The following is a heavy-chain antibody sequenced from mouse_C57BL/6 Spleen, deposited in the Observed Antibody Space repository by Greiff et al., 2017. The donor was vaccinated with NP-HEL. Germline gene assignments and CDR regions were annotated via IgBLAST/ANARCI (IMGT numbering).Heavy chain of an antibody. D-gene: IGHD2-12*01. CDR2: ISAGGSYT. CDR3: ARAHYSDFYFDY. J-gene: IGHJ2*01. Sequence: EVQLVESGGGLVKPGGSLKLSCAASGFTFSSYAMSWVRQTPEQRLEWVATISAGGSYTYYTDNVKGRSTITRDNAKNNLNLQMSHLNAEDTAMYYCARAHYSDFYFDYWGKGTTRTVSS. CDR1: GFTFSSYA. V-gene: IGHV5-4*01.